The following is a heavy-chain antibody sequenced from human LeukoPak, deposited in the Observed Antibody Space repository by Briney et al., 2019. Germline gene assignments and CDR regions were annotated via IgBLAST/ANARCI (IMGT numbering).Heavy chain of an antibody. J-gene: IGHJ4*02. CDR2: ITGSGGNT. CDR1: GFTFSNYA. V-gene: IGHV3-23*01. Sequence: GGSLRLSCAASGFTFSNYAMSWVRQAPGKGLEWVSAITGSGGNTYYADSVKGRFTISRDNSKNTVFLQMNSLRAEDTAVYYCAKGGDYDVLTGYYVSDYWGQGTLVTVSS. CDR3: AKGGDYDVLTGYYVSDY. D-gene: IGHD3-9*01.